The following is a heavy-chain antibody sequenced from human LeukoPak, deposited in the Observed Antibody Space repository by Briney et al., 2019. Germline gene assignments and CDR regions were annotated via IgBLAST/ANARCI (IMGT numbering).Heavy chain of an antibody. CDR3: ARNVDY. CDR2: IYSGGGT. CDR1: GFIVSSNY. V-gene: IGHV3-53*01. Sequence: GGSLRLSCAASGFIVSSNYVSWVRQAPGKGLEWVAVIYSGGGTSHADSVKGRFTISRDTSKNTVYLQMNSLRVEDTAVYYCARNVDYWGQGTLVTVSS. J-gene: IGHJ4*02.